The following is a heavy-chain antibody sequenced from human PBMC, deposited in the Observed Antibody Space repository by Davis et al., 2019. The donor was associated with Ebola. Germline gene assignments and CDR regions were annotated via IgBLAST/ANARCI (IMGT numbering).Heavy chain of an antibody. CDR2: FYYTGST. CDR3: ARTDRVCSGGSCYSGNDFDY. Sequence: SETLSLTCTVSGGSINNYFWTWIRQPPGKGLEWIGYFYYTGSTNYNPSLKSRVTMSVDTSKNQFSLKLNSVTAADTAVYYCARTDRVCSGGSCYSGNDFDYWGQGTLVTVSS. J-gene: IGHJ4*02. D-gene: IGHD2-15*01. CDR1: GGSINNYF. V-gene: IGHV4-59*01.